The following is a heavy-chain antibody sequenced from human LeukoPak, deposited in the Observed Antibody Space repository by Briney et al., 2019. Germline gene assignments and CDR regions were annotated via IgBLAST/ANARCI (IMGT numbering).Heavy chain of an antibody. Sequence: ASVKASCKASGYTFTSYGISWVRQAPGQGLEWMGWISAYNGNTNYAQKLQGRVTMTTDTSTSTAYMELRSLRSDDTAVYYCARDLQQLQLRWFDPWGQGTLVTVSS. D-gene: IGHD6-13*01. CDR3: ARDLQQLQLRWFDP. CDR1: GYTFTSYG. J-gene: IGHJ5*02. V-gene: IGHV1-18*01. CDR2: ISAYNGNT.